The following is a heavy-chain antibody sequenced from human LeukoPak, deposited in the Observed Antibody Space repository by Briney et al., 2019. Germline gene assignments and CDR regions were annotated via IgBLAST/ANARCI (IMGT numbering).Heavy chain of an antibody. J-gene: IGHJ4*02. CDR1: GGSISSSSYY. CDR3: ASQGGYCSGGSCYRSFDY. V-gene: IGHV4-39*01. D-gene: IGHD2-15*01. Sequence: PSETLSLTCTVSGGSISSSSYYWGWIRQPPGTGLEWIGSIYYSGSTYYNPSLKSRVTISVDTSKNQFSLKLSSVTAADTAVYYCASQGGYCSGGSCYRSFDYWGQGTLVTVSS. CDR2: IYYSGST.